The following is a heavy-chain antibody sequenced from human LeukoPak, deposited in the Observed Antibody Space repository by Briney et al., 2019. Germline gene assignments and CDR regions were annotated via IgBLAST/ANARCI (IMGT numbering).Heavy chain of an antibody. Sequence: SGGSLRLSCAASGFTFDDYAMHWVRQAPGKGLEWVASISWNSGDKGCADSVKGRFTISRDNAKNSLYLQMNSLRAEDTALYYCAKDRNLSGYDDSYFDLWGRGTLVTVSS. CDR3: AKDRNLSGYDDSYFDL. V-gene: IGHV3-9*01. CDR1: GFTFDDYA. J-gene: IGHJ2*01. CDR2: ISWNSGDK. D-gene: IGHD5-12*01.